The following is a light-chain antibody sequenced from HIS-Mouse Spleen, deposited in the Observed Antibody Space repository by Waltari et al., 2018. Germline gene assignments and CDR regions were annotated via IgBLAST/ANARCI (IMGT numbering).Light chain of an antibody. V-gene: IGKV1-12*01. Sequence: DIQMTQSPSSVSASVGDRVTITCRASQGISSWLAWYQQQPGKAPTLLIYAASSLQSGVPSRFSGSGSGTDFTFTISSLRPEDFAAYYGQQANSVPRTFGGGTTVEIK. CDR3: QQANSVPRT. J-gene: IGKJ4*02. CDR1: QGISSW. CDR2: AAS.